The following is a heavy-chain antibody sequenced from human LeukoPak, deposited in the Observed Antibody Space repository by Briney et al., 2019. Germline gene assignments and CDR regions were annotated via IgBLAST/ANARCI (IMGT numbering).Heavy chain of an antibody. V-gene: IGHV3-21*01. CDR3: ARGSHGGYYFDY. CDR2: ISSSSSYI. Sequence: GGSLRLSCAASGFTFSSYTMNWVRQAPGKGLEWVSSISSSSSYIYYADSVKGRFTISRDNAKNSLYLQMNSLRAEDTAVYYCARGSHGGYYFDYWGQGTLVTVSS. D-gene: IGHD3-16*01. CDR1: GFTFSSYT. J-gene: IGHJ4*02.